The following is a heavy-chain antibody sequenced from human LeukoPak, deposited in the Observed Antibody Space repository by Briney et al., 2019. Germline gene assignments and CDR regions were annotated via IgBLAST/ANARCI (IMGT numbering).Heavy chain of an antibody. J-gene: IGHJ4*02. CDR2: INPSDGST. D-gene: IGHD3-22*01. V-gene: IGHV1-46*01. Sequence: ASVKVSCKASGYTFTGYYMHWVRQAPGQGLEWMGIINPSDGSTTYAQKFQGRVTMTRDMSTSTVYMGLSSLRSDDTAVYYCARTYYYDSSGYPETFDYWGQGTLVTVSS. CDR1: GYTFTGYY. CDR3: ARTYYYDSSGYPETFDY.